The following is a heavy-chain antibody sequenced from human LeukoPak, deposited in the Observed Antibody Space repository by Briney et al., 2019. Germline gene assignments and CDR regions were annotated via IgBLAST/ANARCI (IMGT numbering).Heavy chain of an antibody. D-gene: IGHD5-12*01. CDR3: AREYSH. CDR2: IYTSGST. Sequence: SQTLSLTCSVSGDSITSGDSYWTWIRQPAGRGLEWIGLIYTSGSTKYNPSLKSRITMSLDTSRNQISLQLNSVTAADTAVYYCAREYSHWGQGTLVTVSS. V-gene: IGHV4-61*02. CDR1: GDSITSGDSY. J-gene: IGHJ4*02.